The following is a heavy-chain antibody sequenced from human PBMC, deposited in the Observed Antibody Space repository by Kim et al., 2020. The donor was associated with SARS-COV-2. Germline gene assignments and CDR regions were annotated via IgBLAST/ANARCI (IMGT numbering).Heavy chain of an antibody. CDR1: GFTFSSYG. D-gene: IGHD5-12*01. V-gene: IGHV3-33*05. Sequence: GGSLRLSCAASGFTFSSYGMHWVRQAPGKGLEWVAVISYDGSNKYYADSAKGRFTISRDNSKNTLYLQMNSLRAEDTAVYYCARDIGYSGYDNGPYYYYG. CDR2: ISYDGSNK. CDR3: ARDIGYSGYDNGPYYYYG. J-gene: IGHJ6*01.